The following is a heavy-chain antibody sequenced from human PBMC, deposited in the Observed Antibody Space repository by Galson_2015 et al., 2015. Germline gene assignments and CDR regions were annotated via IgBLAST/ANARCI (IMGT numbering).Heavy chain of an antibody. CDR1: GFTFSSYW. CDR2: IKQDGSEK. J-gene: IGHJ6*03. D-gene: IGHD3-9*01. Sequence: SLRLSCAASGFTFSSYWMSWVRQAPGKGLEWVANIKQDGSEKYYVDSVKGRFTISRDNAKNSLYLQMNSLRAEDTAVYYCARRVRYYDTLTGYYYYMDVWGKGTTVTVSS. CDR3: ARRVRYYDTLTGYYYYMDV. V-gene: IGHV3-7*01.